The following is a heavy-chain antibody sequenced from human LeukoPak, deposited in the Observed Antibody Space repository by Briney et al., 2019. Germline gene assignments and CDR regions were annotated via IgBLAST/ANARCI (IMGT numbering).Heavy chain of an antibody. CDR2: ISGSGGST. V-gene: IGHV3-23*01. CDR1: GFPFSSYA. CDR3: AKGQRPFNFFDY. D-gene: IGHD2/OR15-2a*01. Sequence: GGSLRLSCAASGFPFSSYAMSWVRQAPGNGLEWVSAISGSGGSTYYAHSVKGRFTISRDNSKNTLYLQMNSLKAEDTAVYYCAKGQRPFNFFDYWGQGTLVTVSS. J-gene: IGHJ4*02.